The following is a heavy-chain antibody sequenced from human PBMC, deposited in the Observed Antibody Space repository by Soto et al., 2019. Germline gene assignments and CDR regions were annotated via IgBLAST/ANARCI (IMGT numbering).Heavy chain of an antibody. CDR2: ISYVGSNK. V-gene: IGHV3-30*18. Sequence: QVQLVESGGGVVQPGRSLRLSCAASGFTFSSYGMHWVRQAPGKGLEWVAVISYVGSNKYYADSVKGRFTISRDNSKNTLYLQMNSLRAEDTAVYYCAKDRDSSSWYDPGDGGLFDYWGQGTLVTVSS. J-gene: IGHJ4*02. CDR3: AKDRDSSSWYDPGDGGLFDY. CDR1: GFTFSSYG. D-gene: IGHD6-13*01.